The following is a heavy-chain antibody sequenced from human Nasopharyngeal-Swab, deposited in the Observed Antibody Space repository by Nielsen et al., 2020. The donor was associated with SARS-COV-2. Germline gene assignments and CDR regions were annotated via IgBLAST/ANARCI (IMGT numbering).Heavy chain of an antibody. D-gene: IGHD2-2*01. CDR2: ISYSGST. J-gene: IGHJ4*02. V-gene: IGHV4-59*08. Sequence: SETLSLTCTVSGGSISSYYWTWIRQPPGKGLECIGYISYSGSTNYNPSLKSRVTISVDTSKNQFSLKLSSVTAEDTAVYYCTRRTLSSSGYYFDYWGQGTLVTVSS. CDR3: TRRTLSSSGYYFDY. CDR1: GGSISSYY.